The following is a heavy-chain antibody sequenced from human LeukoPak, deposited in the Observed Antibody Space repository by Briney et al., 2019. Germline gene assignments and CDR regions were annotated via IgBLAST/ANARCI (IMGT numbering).Heavy chain of an antibody. CDR3: ARDSSAYGDYYYYCMDV. CDR1: GGSFSGYY. CDR2: INHSGST. J-gene: IGHJ6*03. V-gene: IGHV4-34*01. D-gene: IGHD4-17*01. Sequence: PSETLSLTCAVYGGSFSGYYWSWIRQPPGKGLEWIGEINHSGSTNYNPSLKSRVTISVDTSKNQFSLKLSSVTAADTAVYYCARDSSAYGDYYYYCMDVWGKGTTVTVSS.